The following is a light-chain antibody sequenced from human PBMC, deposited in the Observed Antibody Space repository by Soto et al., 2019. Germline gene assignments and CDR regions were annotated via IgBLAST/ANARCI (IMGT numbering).Light chain of an antibody. Sequence: EIAMTQSPATLSVSPGERATLSCRASQGVSSNLAWYQQKPGQTPKLLIYVASTRATGIPARFSGSGSGTEFTLTISSLQSEDFAVYYCQQYNVWPLTFGGGTKVEFK. V-gene: IGKV3-15*01. CDR1: QGVSSN. CDR3: QQYNVWPLT. CDR2: VAS. J-gene: IGKJ4*01.